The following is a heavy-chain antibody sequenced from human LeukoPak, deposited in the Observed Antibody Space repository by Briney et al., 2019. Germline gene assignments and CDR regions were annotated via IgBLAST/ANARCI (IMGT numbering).Heavy chain of an antibody. Sequence: ASVKVSCKVSGYTLTELSMHWVRQAPGKGLEWMGGFDPEDGETIYAQKFQGRVTMTEDTSTDTAYMELSSLRSEDTAVYYCATGIKYQLLSEFDYWGQGTLVTVSS. CDR3: ATGIKYQLLSEFDY. V-gene: IGHV1-24*01. J-gene: IGHJ4*02. D-gene: IGHD2-2*01. CDR1: GYTLTELS. CDR2: FDPEDGET.